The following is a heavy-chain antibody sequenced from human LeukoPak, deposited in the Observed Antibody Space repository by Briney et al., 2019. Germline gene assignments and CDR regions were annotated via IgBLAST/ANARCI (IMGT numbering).Heavy chain of an antibody. CDR3: ARDFWSGYRKSYYYYYMDV. D-gene: IGHD3-3*01. Sequence: SVKVSCKASGGTFSSYAISWVRQAPGQGLEWMGGIIPIFGTANYAQKFRGRVTITADESTSTAYMELSSLRSEDTAVYYCARDFWSGYRKSYYYYYMDVWGKGTTVTVSS. V-gene: IGHV1-69*13. CDR1: GGTFSSYA. J-gene: IGHJ6*03. CDR2: IIPIFGTA.